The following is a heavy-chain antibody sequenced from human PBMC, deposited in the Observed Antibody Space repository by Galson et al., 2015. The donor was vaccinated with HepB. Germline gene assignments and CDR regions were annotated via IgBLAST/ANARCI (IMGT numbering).Heavy chain of an antibody. V-gene: IGHV1-46*01. Sequence: SVKVSCKASGYTFTSYYMHWVRQAPGQGLEWMGIINPSSGSTSYAQKFQGRVTMTRDTSTSTVYMELSSLRSEDTAVYYCARGRMVRGVIGYYYYYMDVWGKGTTVTVSS. CDR2: INPSSGST. CDR3: ARGRMVRGVIGYYYYYMDV. CDR1: GYTFTSYY. J-gene: IGHJ6*03. D-gene: IGHD3-10*01.